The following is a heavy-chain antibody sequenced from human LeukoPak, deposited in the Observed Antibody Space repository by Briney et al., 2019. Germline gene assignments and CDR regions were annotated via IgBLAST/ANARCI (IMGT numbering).Heavy chain of an antibody. CDR1: KYVFTSYW. D-gene: IGHD3-10*01. V-gene: IGHV5-51*01. J-gene: IGHJ3*02. Sequence: GESLKISCKGSKYVFTSYWIGWVRQMPGEGLEWMGIIYPGDSDTRYSPSFQGQVTISADKSISTAYLQWSSLKASDTAMYYCARHQTLSNYYGSGSLGGAFDIWGQGTMVTVSS. CDR3: ARHQTLSNYYGSGSLGGAFDI. CDR2: IYPGDSDT.